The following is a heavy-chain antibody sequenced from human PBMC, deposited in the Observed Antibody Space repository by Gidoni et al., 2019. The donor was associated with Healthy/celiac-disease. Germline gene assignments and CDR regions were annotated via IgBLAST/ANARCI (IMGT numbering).Heavy chain of an antibody. D-gene: IGHD3-16*02. CDR1: GFTFDDYA. V-gene: IGHV3-9*01. J-gene: IGHJ4*02. CDR2: ISWNSGSI. Sequence: EVQLVESGGGLVQPGRSLRLSCAASGFTFDDYAMHWVRQAPGKGLEWVSGISWNSGSIGYADSVKGRFTISRDNAKNSLYLQMNSLRAEDTALYYCAKDMITFGGVIAANFDYWGQGTLVTVSS. CDR3: AKDMITFGGVIAANFDY.